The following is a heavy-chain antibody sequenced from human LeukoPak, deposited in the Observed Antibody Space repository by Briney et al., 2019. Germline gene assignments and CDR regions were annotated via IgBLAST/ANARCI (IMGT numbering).Heavy chain of an antibody. CDR2: ISGSGGST. J-gene: IGHJ4*02. Sequence: GGSLRLSCAASGFTFSSYAISWVRQAPGKGLEWVSSISGSGGSTYYVDSVKGRFTISRDNSKNTLYLQMSSLRAEDTAVYYCAKGKTIQLWPYYFDYWGQGTLVTVSS. V-gene: IGHV3-23*01. CDR3: AKGKTIQLWPYYFDY. CDR1: GFTFSSYA. D-gene: IGHD5-18*01.